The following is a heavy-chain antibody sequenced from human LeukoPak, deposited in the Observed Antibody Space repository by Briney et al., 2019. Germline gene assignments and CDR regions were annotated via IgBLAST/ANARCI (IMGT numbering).Heavy chain of an antibody. Sequence: GGSLRLSCEASGFTFSSYTMNWIRQAPGQGLEWVSSISGLSTYIFYADSVQGRFTISRDNSKNTLYLQMDSLRVEDTAVYYCAKDPEFWGQGTLVSVSS. D-gene: IGHD3-10*01. V-gene: IGHV3-21*04. CDR2: ISGLSTYI. CDR3: AKDPEF. J-gene: IGHJ4*02. CDR1: GFTFSSYT.